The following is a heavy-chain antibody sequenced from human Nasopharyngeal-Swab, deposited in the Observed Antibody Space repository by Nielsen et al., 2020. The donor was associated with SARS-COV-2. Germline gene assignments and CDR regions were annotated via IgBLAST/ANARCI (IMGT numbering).Heavy chain of an antibody. J-gene: IGHJ4*02. D-gene: IGHD1-26*01. V-gene: IGHV3-53*01. Sequence: GESLKISCVDSGVAVSSNFVSWVRQAPGKGLEWVSLLKSGGGTFYADSVRGRFTISRDNSRNTVYLQMNSLRAEDTAVYYCARVRQSGAYFPFDSWGLGTLVTVSS. CDR1: GVAVSSNF. CDR2: LKSGGGT. CDR3: ARVRQSGAYFPFDS.